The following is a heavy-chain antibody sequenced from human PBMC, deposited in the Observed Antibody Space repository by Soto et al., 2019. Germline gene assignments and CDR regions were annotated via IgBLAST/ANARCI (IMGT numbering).Heavy chain of an antibody. Sequence: SSETLSLTCTVSGGSISSGDYYWSWIRQPPGKGLEWIGYIYYSGSTYYNPSLKSRVTISVDTSKNQFSLKLSSVTAADTAVYYCARDRVRDHYYYYGMDVWGQGTTVTVSS. V-gene: IGHV4-30-4*01. CDR2: IYYSGST. D-gene: IGHD3-10*01. J-gene: IGHJ6*02. CDR1: GGSISSGDYY. CDR3: ARDRVRDHYYYYGMDV.